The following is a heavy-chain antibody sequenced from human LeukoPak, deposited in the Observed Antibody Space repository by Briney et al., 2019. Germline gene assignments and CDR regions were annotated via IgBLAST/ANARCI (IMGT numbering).Heavy chain of an antibody. CDR3: ARPKYYDPLDAFDI. Sequence: SETLSLTCTVSGGSISSSSYYWGWIRQPPGKGLEWIGSIYYSGSTYYNPSLKSRVTISVDTSKNQFSLKLSSVTAADTAVYYCARPKYYDPLDAFDIWGQGTMVTVSS. D-gene: IGHD3-3*01. CDR1: GGSISSSSYY. J-gene: IGHJ3*02. V-gene: IGHV4-39*01. CDR2: IYYSGST.